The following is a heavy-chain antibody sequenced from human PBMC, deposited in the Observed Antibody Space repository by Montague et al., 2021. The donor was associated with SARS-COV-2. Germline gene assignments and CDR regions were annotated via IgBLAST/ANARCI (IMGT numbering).Heavy chain of an antibody. CDR2: TYYRSKWYN. CDR1: GDSVSSNSAT. Sequence: CAISGDSVSSNSATWYWVRQSPSRGREWLGRTYYRSKWYNDYAVSVRGRVTINPDTSKNQFSLQLNSVTPEDTAIYYCTSGREGNYNVIDVWGQGTTVTVSS. D-gene: IGHD1-1*01. V-gene: IGHV6-1*01. CDR3: TSGREGNYNVIDV. J-gene: IGHJ6*02.